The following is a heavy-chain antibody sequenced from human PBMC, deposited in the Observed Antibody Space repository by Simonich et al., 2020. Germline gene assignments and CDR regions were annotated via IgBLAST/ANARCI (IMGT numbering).Heavy chain of an antibody. D-gene: IGHD2-15*01. CDR1: GYTFTSSG. V-gene: IGHV1-18*01. J-gene: IGHJ4*02. Sequence: QVQLVQSGAEVKKPGASVKVSCKASGYTFTSSGISWVRQAPGQGLEWMDRISAYNGKTNYAQKLQGRVTMTTDTSTSTAYMELRSLRSDDSAVYYCARASRGTWWYYYFDYWGQGTLVTVSS. CDR3: ARASRGTWWYYYFDY. CDR2: ISAYNGKT.